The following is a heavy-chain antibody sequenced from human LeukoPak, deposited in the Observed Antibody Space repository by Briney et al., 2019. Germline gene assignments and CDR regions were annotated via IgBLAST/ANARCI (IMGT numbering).Heavy chain of an antibody. CDR3: ARMYSSSWYDKGAFDI. D-gene: IGHD6-13*01. J-gene: IGHJ3*02. CDR2: IIPIFGTA. CDR1: GGTFSSYA. V-gene: IGHV1-69*01. Sequence: SVKVSCKASGGTFSSYAISWVRQAPGQGLEWMGGIIPIFGTANYAQKFQGRVTITADESTSTAYMELSSLRSEDTAVYYCARMYSSSWYDKGAFDIWGQGTMVTVSS.